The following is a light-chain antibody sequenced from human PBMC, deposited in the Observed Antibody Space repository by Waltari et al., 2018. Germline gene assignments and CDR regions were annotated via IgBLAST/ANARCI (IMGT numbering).Light chain of an antibody. Sequence: SVLTQPPSVSGAPGQRVTISCSGSRSNLRKNTVNWYQQVPGTAPKLLIFSNNQRSSGVPDRFSGSKSGTSASLAISGLQSDDEADYFCAAWDDSLNGLFGGGTKLTVL. V-gene: IGLV1-44*01. CDR1: RSNLRKNT. J-gene: IGLJ2*01. CDR2: SNN. CDR3: AAWDDSLNGL.